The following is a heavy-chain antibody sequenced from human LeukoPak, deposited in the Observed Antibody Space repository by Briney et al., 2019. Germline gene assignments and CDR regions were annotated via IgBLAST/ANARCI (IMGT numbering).Heavy chain of an antibody. J-gene: IGHJ3*02. D-gene: IGHD1-26*01. CDR2: ISAYNGNT. V-gene: IGHV1-18*01. Sequence: ASVKVSCKASGYTFTSYGISWVRQAPGQGLEWMGWISAYNGNTNYAQKLQGRVTMTTDTSTSTAYMELSSLRSEDTAVYYCAAGRKWEPHDAFDIWGQGTMVTVSS. CDR1: GYTFTSYG. CDR3: AAGRKWEPHDAFDI.